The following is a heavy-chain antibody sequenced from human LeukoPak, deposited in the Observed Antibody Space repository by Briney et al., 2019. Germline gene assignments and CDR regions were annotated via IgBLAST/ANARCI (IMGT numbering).Heavy chain of an antibody. V-gene: IGHV4-39*07. CDR3: ARERGDGYAFDI. CDR1: GGSISSSSYY. J-gene: IGHJ3*02. Sequence: PSETLSLTCTVSGGSISSSSYYWGWIRQPPGKGLEWIGSIYYSGSTYYNPSLKSRVTISVDTSKNQFSLKLSSVTAADTAVYYCARERGDGYAFDIWGQGTMVTVSS. CDR2: IYYSGST. D-gene: IGHD2-21*02.